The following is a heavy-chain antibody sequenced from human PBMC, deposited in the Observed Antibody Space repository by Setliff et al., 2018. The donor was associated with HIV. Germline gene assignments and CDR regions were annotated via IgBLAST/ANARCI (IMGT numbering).Heavy chain of an antibody. CDR1: GYTFTSYE. CDR3: ARDWSMTSRESNWFDP. V-gene: IGHV1-8*02. J-gene: IGHJ5*02. Sequence: ASVKVSCKASGYTFTSYEINWVRQATGQGLEWMGWMNPNSGNTGYAQKFQGRVTMTRDASINTAYMELSSLTSDDTAVYYCARDWSMTSRESNWFDPWGQGTLVTVSS. CDR2: MNPNSGNT. D-gene: IGHD6-6*01.